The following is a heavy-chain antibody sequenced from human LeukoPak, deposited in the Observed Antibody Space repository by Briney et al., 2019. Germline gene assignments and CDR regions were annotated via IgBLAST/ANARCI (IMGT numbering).Heavy chain of an antibody. D-gene: IGHD3-9*01. J-gene: IGHJ3*02. CDR2: IKQDGSEK. CDR1: GLTFSSYW. Sequence: PGGSLRLSCAASGLTFSSYWMSWVRQAPGKGLECVANIKQDGSEKYYVDSVKGRFTISRDNAKNSLYLQMNSLRAEDTAVYYCARGGYDILTGYYWTLAFDIWGQGTMVTVSS. V-gene: IGHV3-7*01. CDR3: ARGGYDILTGYYWTLAFDI.